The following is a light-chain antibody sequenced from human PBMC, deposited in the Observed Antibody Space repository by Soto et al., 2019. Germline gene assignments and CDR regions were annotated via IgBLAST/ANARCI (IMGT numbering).Light chain of an antibody. CDR3: QQFGIYWS. V-gene: IGKV3-20*01. J-gene: IGKJ1*01. CDR1: QSVSSSY. CDR2: RPS. Sequence: EIVLTQSTGTLSLSPGERATLSCRASQSVSSSYLAWYQQTPGQAPSLLIYRPSSRATGILDMFSGSGSGTDFTITISSLMREFVAVNLGQQFGIYWSFG.